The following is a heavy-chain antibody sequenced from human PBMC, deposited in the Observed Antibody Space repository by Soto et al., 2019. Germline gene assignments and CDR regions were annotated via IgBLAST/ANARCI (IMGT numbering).Heavy chain of an antibody. CDR2: VYYRGGA. CDR3: ARGGTEHSSSHKYGFDV. V-gene: IGHV4-31*03. Sequence: SETLSLTCTVSGGSISTGTYNWTWIRQLPGKGLEWIGNVYYRGGAYYNPSLQSRVTISLDTSKTQFSTKLKSVNAADTAVYYCARGGTEHSSSHKYGFDVWGQGTTVTVSS. J-gene: IGHJ6*02. D-gene: IGHD6-6*01. CDR1: GGSISTGTYN.